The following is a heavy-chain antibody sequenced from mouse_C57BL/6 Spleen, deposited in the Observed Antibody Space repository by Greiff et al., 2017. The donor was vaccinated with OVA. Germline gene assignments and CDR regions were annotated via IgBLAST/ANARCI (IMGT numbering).Heavy chain of an antibody. CDR1: GYTFTDYE. CDR2: IDPETGGT. CDR3: TTRGD. Sequence: VKLVESGAELVRPGASVTLSCKASGYTFTDYEMHWVKQTPVHGLEWIGAIDPETGGTAYNQKFKGKAILTADKSSSTAYMELRSLTSEDSAVYYCTTRGDWGQGTLVTVSA. D-gene: IGHD3-3*01. J-gene: IGHJ3*01. V-gene: IGHV1-15*01.